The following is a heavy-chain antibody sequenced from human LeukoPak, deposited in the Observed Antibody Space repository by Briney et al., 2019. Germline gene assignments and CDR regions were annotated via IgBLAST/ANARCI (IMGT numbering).Heavy chain of an antibody. D-gene: IGHD2-2*01. CDR3: ARAYCSSISCFE. J-gene: IGHJ4*02. CDR2: ISTSSSAI. CDR1: GFIFSSYS. Sequence: GGSLRLSCAASGFIFSSYSMNWVRQAPGKGLEWVSSISTSSSAIYYADSVKGRFTISRDNAKNSLFLQMDSLRAEDTAVYYCARAYCSSISCFEWGQGTLVTVSS. V-gene: IGHV3-48*01.